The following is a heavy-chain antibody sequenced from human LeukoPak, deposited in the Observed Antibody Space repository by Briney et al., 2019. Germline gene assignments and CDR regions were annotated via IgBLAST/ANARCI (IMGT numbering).Heavy chain of an antibody. CDR2: FDPDDGEA. CDR1: GHSLSELS. CDR3: AITSVHSVYYGTDI. Sequence: ASVKVSCKVSGHSLSELSVHWVRQAPGKGLEGMGGFDPDDGEAIYAQKFQGRVTMTKDTSTDTAYTELSSLKSEATAVYYCAITSVHSVYYGTDIWGQGTTVTVSS. J-gene: IGHJ6*02. D-gene: IGHD1-1*01. V-gene: IGHV1-24*01.